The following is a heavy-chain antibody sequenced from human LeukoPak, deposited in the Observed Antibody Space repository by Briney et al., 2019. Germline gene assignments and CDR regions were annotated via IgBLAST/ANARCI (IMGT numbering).Heavy chain of an antibody. J-gene: IGHJ1*01. Sequence: SVKVSCKASGGTFSSYAISWVRQAPGQGLEWMGGIIPIFGTANYAQKFQGRVTITADESTSTAHMELSSLRSEDTAVYYCARSVRSDIVVVPATFQHWGQGTLVTVSS. CDR3: ARSVRSDIVVVPATFQH. D-gene: IGHD2-2*01. V-gene: IGHV1-69*13. CDR1: GGTFSSYA. CDR2: IIPIFGTA.